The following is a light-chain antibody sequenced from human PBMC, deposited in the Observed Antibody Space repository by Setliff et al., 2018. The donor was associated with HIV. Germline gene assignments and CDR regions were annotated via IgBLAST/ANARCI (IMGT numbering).Light chain of an antibody. J-gene: IGLJ1*01. V-gene: IGLV2-14*02. Sequence: LTQPASVSGSPGQSITISCTGTSNDVGRYDLVSWYQQHPGKAPKLIIYEVTNRPSGVSDRFSGSKSVNTASLTISGLQTEDEADYYCNSYTTSGTRVFGTGTKVTVL. CDR1: SNDVGRYDL. CDR3: NSYTTSGTRV. CDR2: EVT.